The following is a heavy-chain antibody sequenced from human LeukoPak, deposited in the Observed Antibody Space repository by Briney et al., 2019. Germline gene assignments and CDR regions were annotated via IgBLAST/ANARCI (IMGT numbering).Heavy chain of an antibody. CDR2: IYYSGST. CDR3: ARPLTGYSYFDY. Sequence: SETLSLTCTVSGGSISRSSYYWGWIRQPPGKGLEWIGSIYYSGSTYCNPALKSRLTISVDTSKNQFSLKLNSVTAADTAVYYCARPLTGYSYFDYWGQGTLVTAPS. D-gene: IGHD3-9*01. J-gene: IGHJ4*02. V-gene: IGHV4-39*01. CDR1: GGSISRSSYY.